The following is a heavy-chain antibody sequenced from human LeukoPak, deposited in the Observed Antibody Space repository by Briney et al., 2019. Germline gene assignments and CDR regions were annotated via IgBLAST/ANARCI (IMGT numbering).Heavy chain of an antibody. J-gene: IGHJ4*02. V-gene: IGHV4-34*01. Sequence: SETLSLTCAVYGGSFSGYYWSWIRQPPGKGLEWIGEINHSGSTNYNPSLKSRVTISVDTSKNQFSLKLSSVTAADTAAYYCARDTSSIAARGDFDYWGQGTLVTVSS. CDR3: ARDTSSIAARGDFDY. CDR1: GGSFSGYY. D-gene: IGHD6-6*01. CDR2: INHSGST.